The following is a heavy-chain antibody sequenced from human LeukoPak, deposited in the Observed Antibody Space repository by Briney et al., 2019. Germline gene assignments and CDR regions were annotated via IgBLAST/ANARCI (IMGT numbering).Heavy chain of an antibody. CDR3: ARHAYSSSWYSLIDY. V-gene: IGHV4-59*08. J-gene: IGHJ4*02. CDR1: GGSISSYY. D-gene: IGHD6-13*01. CDR2: IYYSGST. Sequence: SETLSLTCTVSGGSISSYYWSWIRQPPGKGLEWIGYIYYSGSTNYNPSLKSRVTISVDTSKNQFSLKLSSVTAADTAVYYCARHAYSSSWYSLIDYWGQGTLVTVSS.